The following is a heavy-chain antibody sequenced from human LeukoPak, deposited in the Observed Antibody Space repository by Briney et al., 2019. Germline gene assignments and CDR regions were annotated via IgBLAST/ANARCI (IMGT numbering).Heavy chain of an antibody. CDR2: ISYDGSNK. J-gene: IGHJ3*02. Sequence: GGSLRLSCAASGFTFSSYGMHWVRQAPGKGLEWVAVISYDGSNKYYADSVKGRFTISRDNSKNTLYLQMNSLRAEDTAVYYCAAGRHAYYYDSSGYYVDAFDIWGQGTMVTVSS. V-gene: IGHV3-30*19. CDR1: GFTFSSYG. D-gene: IGHD3-22*01. CDR3: AAGRHAYYYDSSGYYVDAFDI.